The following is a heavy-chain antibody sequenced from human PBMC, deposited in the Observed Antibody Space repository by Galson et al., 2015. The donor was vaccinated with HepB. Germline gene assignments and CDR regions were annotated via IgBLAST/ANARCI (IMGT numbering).Heavy chain of an antibody. D-gene: IGHD6-19*01. CDR1: GYTFTSYA. J-gene: IGHJ4*02. Sequence: SVKVSCKASGYTFTSYAMHWVRQAPGQRLEWMGWINAGNGNTKYSQKFQGRVTITRDTSASTAYMELSSLRSEDTAVYYCAREPHPQRPGIAVAGYSDYWGQGTLVTVSS. CDR2: INAGNGNT. CDR3: AREPHPQRPGIAVAGYSDY. V-gene: IGHV1-3*01.